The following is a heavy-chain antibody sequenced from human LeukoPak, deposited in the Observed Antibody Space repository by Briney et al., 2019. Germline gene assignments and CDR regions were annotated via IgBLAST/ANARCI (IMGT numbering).Heavy chain of an antibody. D-gene: IGHD1-1*01. Sequence: SETLSLTCTVSGYSISSGYYWGWIRQPPGKGLEWIGSIYHSGSTYYNPSLKGRVTISVDTSKNQFSLKLSSVTAADTAVYYCARDWTGTRYNWFDPWGQGTLVTVSS. CDR3: ARDWTGTRYNWFDP. J-gene: IGHJ5*02. V-gene: IGHV4-38-2*02. CDR2: IYHSGST. CDR1: GYSISSGYY.